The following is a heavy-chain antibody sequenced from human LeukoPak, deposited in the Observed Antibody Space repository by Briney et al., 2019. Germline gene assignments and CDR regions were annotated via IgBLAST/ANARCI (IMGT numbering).Heavy chain of an antibody. CDR1: VFTFSNYA. CDR2: ISGSVGST. D-gene: IGHD3-10*01. Sequence: GGSLRLSCAAPVFTFSNYAMTWVREAPGKGLEWVSDISGSVGSTYYADSVKGRFTISRDNSKNTLYLQMNSLRAEDTALYYCVKDTGLVRRVPDYWGQGTLVTVSS. V-gene: IGHV3-23*01. J-gene: IGHJ4*02. CDR3: VKDTGLVRRVPDY.